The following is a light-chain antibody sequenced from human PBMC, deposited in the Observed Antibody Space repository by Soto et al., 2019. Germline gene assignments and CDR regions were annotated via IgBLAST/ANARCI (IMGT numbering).Light chain of an antibody. CDR3: QQYENRST. CDR2: DAS. J-gene: IGKJ5*01. V-gene: IGKV1-33*01. Sequence: DIQMTQSPSSLSASVGDRVTITCQASQNINNYLNWYQQKPGRAPKLLIYDASNLEAGVPSRVRGSGSGTDFTFTTSRLQAADIATYYCQQYENRSTFGQETRVDSK. CDR1: QNINNY.